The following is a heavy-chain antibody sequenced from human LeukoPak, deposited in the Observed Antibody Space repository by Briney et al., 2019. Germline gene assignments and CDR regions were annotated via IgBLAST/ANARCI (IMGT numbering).Heavy chain of an antibody. J-gene: IGHJ4*02. Sequence: PSGTLSLTCAVSGVSISSYYWSWIRQPPGKGLEWIGYIYYSGSTNYNPSLKSRVTISVDTSKNQFSLKLSSVTAADTAVYYCASYYYDSSGYLLGDYWGQGTLVTVSS. CDR3: ASYYYDSSGYLLGDY. CDR1: GVSISSYY. CDR2: IYYSGST. D-gene: IGHD3-22*01. V-gene: IGHV4-59*01.